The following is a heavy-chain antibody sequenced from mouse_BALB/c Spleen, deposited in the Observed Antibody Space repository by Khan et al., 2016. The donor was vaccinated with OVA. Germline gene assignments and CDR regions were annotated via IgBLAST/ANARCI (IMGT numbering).Heavy chain of an antibody. Sequence: QVQLQQSGPELVKPGTSVKMSCKVSGYTFTDYVITWVKQRTGQGLEWIGVIYPGSGNTYYNEKFKGTATLTADKPSNTVTVQFSSLTSEDSAVYFGARSYDGAWFAYWGQGTLVTVSA. CDR1: GYTFTDYV. D-gene: IGHD1-1*01. V-gene: IGHV1-81*01. CDR2: IYPGSGNT. CDR3: ARSYDGAWFAY. J-gene: IGHJ3*01.